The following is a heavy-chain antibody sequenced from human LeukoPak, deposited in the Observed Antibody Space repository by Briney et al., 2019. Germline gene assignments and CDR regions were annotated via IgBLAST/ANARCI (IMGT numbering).Heavy chain of an antibody. CDR3: ARSTNGSYVFDY. CDR2: IKPDGSEG. J-gene: IGHJ4*02. D-gene: IGHD2-8*01. CDR1: GFTFSRHW. Sequence: GESLRLSCAASGFTFSRHWMSWVRQAPGKGLEWVASIKPDGSEGYYVGSVKGRFTISRDNAKNSVYLQMNSLRAEDTAVFYCARSTNGSYVFDYWGQGTLVTVSS. V-gene: IGHV3-7*03.